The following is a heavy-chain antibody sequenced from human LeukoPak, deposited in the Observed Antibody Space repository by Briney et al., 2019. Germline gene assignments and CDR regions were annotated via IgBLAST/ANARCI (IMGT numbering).Heavy chain of an antibody. J-gene: IGHJ6*03. CDR3: ARISTGTRPDYYYYMDV. CDR2: IIPIFGTA. V-gene: IGHV1-69*06. CDR1: GGTFSSYA. Sequence: PVKVSCKASGGTFSSYAISWVRQAPGQGLEWMGGIIPIFGTANYAQKFQGRVTITADKSTSTAYMELSSLRSEDTAVYYCARISTGTRPDYYYYMDVWGKGTTVTASS. D-gene: IGHD1-7*01.